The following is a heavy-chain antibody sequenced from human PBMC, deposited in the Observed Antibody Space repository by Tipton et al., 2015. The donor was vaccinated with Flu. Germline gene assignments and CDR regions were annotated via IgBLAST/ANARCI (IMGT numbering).Heavy chain of an antibody. CDR1: GDSIGSLYF. V-gene: IGHV4-38-2*01. Sequence: TLSLTCSVSGDSIGSLYFWGWIRQPPGKGLEWIGNVHQTGTTYYNPSLRSRVTIAVDRPKNQFSLRLTSVTAADTAVYYCGRRDYSNYVSEPKNWFDPWGQGTLVTVSS. D-gene: IGHD4-11*01. J-gene: IGHJ5*02. CDR3: GRRDYSNYVSEPKNWFDP. CDR2: VHQTGTT.